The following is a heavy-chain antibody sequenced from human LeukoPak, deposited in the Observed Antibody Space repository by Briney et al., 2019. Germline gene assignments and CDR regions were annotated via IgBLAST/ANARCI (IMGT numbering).Heavy chain of an antibody. CDR2: ISDTGTS. V-gene: IGHV4-59*01. Sequence: SETLSLTCIVSGGSISGYYWSWIRQPSERGLEWIGYISDTGTSIYNPSLKNRLSMLVDTSKNHFYLNLTSVTAADTAIYYCARTRTYLDYWGQGALVTVSS. CDR3: ARTRTYLDY. CDR1: GGSISGYY. J-gene: IGHJ4*02. D-gene: IGHD1-7*01.